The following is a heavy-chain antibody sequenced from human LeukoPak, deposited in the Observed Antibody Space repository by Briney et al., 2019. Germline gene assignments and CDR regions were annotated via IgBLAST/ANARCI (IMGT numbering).Heavy chain of an antibody. CDR3: VKDELGVAFFDY. Sequence: GGSLRLSCTASGFIFNHYAMSWVRQAPGKGLEWVSAISKTGVDTYYAESVKGRFAISRNNSKNTVYLQMNSLRAEDSAVYFCVKDELGVAFFDYWGQGTLVTVSS. V-gene: IGHV3-23*01. CDR2: ISKTGVDT. CDR1: GFIFNHYA. J-gene: IGHJ4*02. D-gene: IGHD3-3*01.